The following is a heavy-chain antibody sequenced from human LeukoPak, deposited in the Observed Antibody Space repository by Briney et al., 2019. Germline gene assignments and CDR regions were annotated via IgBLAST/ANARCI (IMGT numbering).Heavy chain of an antibody. CDR2: IAYDGSRA. D-gene: IGHD1-14*01. Sequence: PGGSLRLFCAGSGFTFGGYGMLWFRQTPGKGLAWVAVIAYDGSRAFYADSVKGRFTISRDNSKNTMSVQMDDVRAEDTAVYYCTRYNNDHFDYWGQGTLVTVSS. CDR1: GFTFGGYG. CDR3: TRYNNDHFDY. J-gene: IGHJ4*02. V-gene: IGHV3-33*01.